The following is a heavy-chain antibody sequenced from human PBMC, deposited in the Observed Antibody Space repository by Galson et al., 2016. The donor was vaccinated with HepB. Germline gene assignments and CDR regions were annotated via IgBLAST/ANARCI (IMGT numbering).Heavy chain of an antibody. CDR2: ISGGGGST. CDR3: AKDRSTGRENYYYYATDV. CDR1: GFTFANYA. D-gene: IGHD4-11*01. V-gene: IGHV3-23*01. J-gene: IGHJ6*02. Sequence: SLRLSCAASGFTFANYAMSWVRQAPGRGLEWVSGISGGGGSTYYADSVKGRFTISRDNSKNTLYLQMNSLRAEDTAVYYCAKDRSTGRENYYYYATDVWGQGTTVTVSS.